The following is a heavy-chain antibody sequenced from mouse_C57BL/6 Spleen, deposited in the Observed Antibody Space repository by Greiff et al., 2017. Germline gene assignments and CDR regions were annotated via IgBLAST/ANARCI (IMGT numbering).Heavy chain of an antibody. J-gene: IGHJ4*01. CDR3: ARDHDYYAMDY. V-gene: IGHV5-16*01. CDR2: INYDGSST. Sequence: EVKLVESEGGLVQPGSSMKLSCTASGFTFSDYYMAWVRQVPEKGLEWVANINYDGSSTYYLDSLKSRFIISRDNAKNILYLQMSSLKSEDTATYYCARDHDYYAMDYWGQGTSVTVSS. CDR1: GFTFSDYY.